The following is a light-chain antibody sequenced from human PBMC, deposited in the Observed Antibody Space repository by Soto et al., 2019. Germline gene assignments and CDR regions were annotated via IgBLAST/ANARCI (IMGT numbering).Light chain of an antibody. CDR3: SSYTAYNTRV. CDR1: SSDVGGYNF. J-gene: IGLJ1*01. CDR2: EVT. Sequence: QSALTQPASVSGSPGQSIAISCTGTSSDVGGYNFVSWYQQHPGEAPKLIIHEVTNRPSGVSDRFSGSKSGNTASLTISGLQADDEADYYCSSYTAYNTRVFGSGIKVTVL. V-gene: IGLV2-14*01.